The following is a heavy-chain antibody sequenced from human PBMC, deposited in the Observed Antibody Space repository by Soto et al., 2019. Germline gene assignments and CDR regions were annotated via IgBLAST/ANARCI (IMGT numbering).Heavy chain of an antibody. Sequence: PSETLSLTCAVSSGSIDNVYWWCWVRQSHGKGLEWIGETSHDGVTNYNPSLEGRVTISIDKSKNQFYLDLNSVTAADTAMYYCARNGDCTRTGCIVGWFDPWRPGTLV. CDR3: ARNGDCTRTGCIVGWFDP. CDR2: TSHDGVT. D-gene: IGHD2-21*01. J-gene: IGHJ5*02. CDR1: SGSIDNVYW. V-gene: IGHV4-4*02.